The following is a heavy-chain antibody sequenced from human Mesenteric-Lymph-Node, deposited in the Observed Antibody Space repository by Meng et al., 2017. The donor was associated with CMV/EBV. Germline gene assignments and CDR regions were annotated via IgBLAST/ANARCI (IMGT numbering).Heavy chain of an antibody. CDR2: IWYDGSNK. J-gene: IGHJ6*02. CDR1: GFTFSSYG. CDR3: AKDQFIVVVPAAIDYYYYGMDV. V-gene: IGHV3-33*06. D-gene: IGHD2-2*01. Sequence: GESLKISCAASGFTFSSYGMHWVRQAPGKGLEWVAVIWYDGSNKYYGDSVRGRFTISRDNSKNTLYLQMNSLRAEDTAVYYCAKDQFIVVVPAAIDYYYYGMDVWGQGTTVTVSS.